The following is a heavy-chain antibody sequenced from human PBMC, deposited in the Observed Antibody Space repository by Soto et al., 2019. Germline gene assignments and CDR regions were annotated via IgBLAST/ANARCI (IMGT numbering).Heavy chain of an antibody. D-gene: IGHD3-9*01. CDR3: ASSYYDILTGYYGGWFDT. Sequence: QVQLVQSGAEVKKPGASVKVSCKASGYTFTSYGISWVRQAPGQGLEWMGWISAYNGNTNYAQKLQGRVTMTTDTSTSTAYMELRSLRSDDTAVYYCASSYYDILTGYYGGWFDTWGQGTLVTVSS. CDR2: ISAYNGNT. V-gene: IGHV1-18*04. J-gene: IGHJ5*02. CDR1: GYTFTSYG.